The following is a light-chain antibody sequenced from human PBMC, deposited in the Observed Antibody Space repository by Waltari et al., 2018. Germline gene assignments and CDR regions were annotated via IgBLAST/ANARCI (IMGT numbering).Light chain of an antibody. Sequence: EIVMTQSPATLSVSPGERATLSCRASQSVSSSSAWYQQKPGQAPRLLISGASTRATIIPDRFRGTGSGTEFTLTISSMQSEDFAVYYCQQYNSWPLTFGGGTKVEIK. V-gene: IGKV3-15*01. J-gene: IGKJ4*01. CDR2: GAS. CDR3: QQYNSWPLT. CDR1: QSVSSS.